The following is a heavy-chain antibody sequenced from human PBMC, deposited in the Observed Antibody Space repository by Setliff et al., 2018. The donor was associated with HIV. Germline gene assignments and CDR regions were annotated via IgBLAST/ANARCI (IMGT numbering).Heavy chain of an antibody. Sequence: SETLSLTCTVSGVSITSHYWSWIRQPPGTGLEWIGTIYNGGASHYNPSLKSRVIIFLDPSKNQFSLELTSVTAADTAVYYCAREAPSEPTRYYNFWSGYPDWFDPWGPGTQVTVSS. CDR3: AREAPSEPTRYYNFWSGYPDWFDP. D-gene: IGHD3-3*01. CDR1: GVSITSHY. J-gene: IGHJ5*02. CDR2: IYNGGAS. V-gene: IGHV4-59*11.